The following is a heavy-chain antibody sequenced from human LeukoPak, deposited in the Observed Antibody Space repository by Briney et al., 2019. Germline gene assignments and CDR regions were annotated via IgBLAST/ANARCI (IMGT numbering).Heavy chain of an antibody. V-gene: IGHV4-59*08. CDR3: ARRLGRYNWFDP. Sequence: SETLSLTCTVSGGPISSYYWSWIRQPPGKGLEWIGYIYYSGSTNYNPSLKSRVTISVDTSKNQFSLKLSSVTAADTAMYYCARRLGRYNWFDPWGQGTLVTVSS. CDR1: GGPISSYY. CDR2: IYYSGST. J-gene: IGHJ5*02.